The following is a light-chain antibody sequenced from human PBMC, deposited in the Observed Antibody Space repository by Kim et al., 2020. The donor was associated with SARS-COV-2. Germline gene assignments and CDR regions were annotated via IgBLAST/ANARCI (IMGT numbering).Light chain of an antibody. CDR3: QAWDSHVV. V-gene: IGLV3-1*01. CDR1: KLGDKY. CDR2: QDS. Sequence: VSVSPGQTASINCSGDKLGDKYACWYQQKPGQSPVLVIYQDSKRPSGIPERFSGSNSGNTATLTISGTQAMDEADYYCQAWDSHVVFGGGTQLTVL. J-gene: IGLJ2*01.